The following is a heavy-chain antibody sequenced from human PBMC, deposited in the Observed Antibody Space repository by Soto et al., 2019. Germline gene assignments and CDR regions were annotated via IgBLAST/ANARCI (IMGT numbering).Heavy chain of an antibody. CDR1: GYTFTSYA. CDR2: INAGNGNT. Sequence: QVQLVQSGAEVKKPGASVKVSCTASGYTFTSYALHWVRQAPGQRLEWMGWINAGNGNTKSSQMFQGRVTIISDTSASTAYMELSSLRSEDTAVYYCARERRQQLVQWDYYYYGMDVWGQGTTVTVSS. CDR3: ARERRQQLVQWDYYYYGMDV. V-gene: IGHV1-3*01. J-gene: IGHJ6*02. D-gene: IGHD6-13*01.